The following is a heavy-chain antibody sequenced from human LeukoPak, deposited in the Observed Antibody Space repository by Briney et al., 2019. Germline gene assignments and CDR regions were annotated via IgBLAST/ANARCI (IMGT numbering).Heavy chain of an antibody. CDR2: LYSAGNT. D-gene: IGHD2/OR15-2a*01. CDR3: ARAREYLAIDY. J-gene: IGHJ4*02. CDR1: GFTVSSNY. V-gene: IGHV3-66*02. Sequence: GGSLRLSCAASGFTVSSNYMNWVRQAPGRGLEWVSVLYSAGNTFYADSVKGRFTISRDNSKNTLYLQMNSLRPEDTAVYYCARAREYLAIDYWGQGTLVTVSS.